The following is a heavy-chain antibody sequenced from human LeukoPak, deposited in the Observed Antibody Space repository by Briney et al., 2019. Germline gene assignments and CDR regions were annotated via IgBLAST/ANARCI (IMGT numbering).Heavy chain of an antibody. V-gene: IGHV3-30-3*01. D-gene: IGHD1-26*01. CDR1: GFTFSSYA. CDR3: ARDHGLLGAFDI. J-gene: IGHJ3*02. CDR2: ISYDGSNK. Sequence: GGSLRLSCAASGFTFSSYAMHWVRQAPGKGLEWVAVISYDGSNKYYADSVKGRFTISRDNSKNTLYLQMNSLRAEDTAVYYCARDHGLLGAFDIWGQGTMVTVSS.